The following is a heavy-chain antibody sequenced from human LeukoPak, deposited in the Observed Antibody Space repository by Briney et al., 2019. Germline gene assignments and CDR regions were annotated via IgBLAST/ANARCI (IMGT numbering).Heavy chain of an antibody. D-gene: IGHD5-18*01. CDR3: ARAQDGGYGSFDY. J-gene: IGHJ4*02. CDR1: GYTFTGYY. CDR2: INPNSGGT. V-gene: IGHV1-2*06. Sequence: GASVKVSCKASGYTFTGYYMHLVRQAPGQGLEWMGRINPNSGGTNYAQKFQGRVTMTRDTSISTAYMELSRLRSDDTAVYYCARAQDGGYGSFDYWGQGTLVTVSS.